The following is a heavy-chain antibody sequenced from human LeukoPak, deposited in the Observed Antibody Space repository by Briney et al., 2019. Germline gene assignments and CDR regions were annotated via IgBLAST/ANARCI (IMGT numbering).Heavy chain of an antibody. CDR1: GFTFSSYD. CDR2: IGTAGDT. V-gene: IGHV3-13*01. Sequence: GGSLRLSCAASGFTFSSYDMHWVRQATGKGLEWVSAIGTAGDTYYPGSVKGRFTISRENAKNSLYLQMNSLRAGDTAVYYCARAGSGWYDFYYWGQGTLVTVSS. CDR3: ARAGSGWYDFYY. J-gene: IGHJ4*02. D-gene: IGHD6-19*01.